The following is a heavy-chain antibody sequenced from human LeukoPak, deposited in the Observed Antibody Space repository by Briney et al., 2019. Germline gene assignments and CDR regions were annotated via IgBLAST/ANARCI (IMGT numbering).Heavy chain of an antibody. V-gene: IGHV3-23*01. CDR2: ITGSGGAT. J-gene: IGHJ4*02. Sequence: SGGSLRLSCAASGFTFSSYAMSWVRQAPGKGLEWVSAITGSGGATYYADSMKGRFTISRDNSKNTLYLQMNSLRAEDMAVYYCAKYSGSYYNPSDYWGQGTLVTVSS. D-gene: IGHD1-26*01. CDR1: GFTFSSYA. CDR3: AKYSGSYYNPSDY.